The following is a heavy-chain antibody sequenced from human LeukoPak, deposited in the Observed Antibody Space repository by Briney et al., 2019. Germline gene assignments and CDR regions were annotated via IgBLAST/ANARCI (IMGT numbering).Heavy chain of an antibody. CDR3: AREDHSKYEY. V-gene: IGHV4-4*07. CDR2: INSNGDT. J-gene: IGHJ4*02. Sequence: SETLSLTCTVSGGSISSYHWIWLRQPAGKGLEWIGRINSNGDTVYNPSLKSRATMSLDMTNNQFSLKLSSVTAADTAVYYCAREDHSKYEYWGQGALVIVSS. D-gene: IGHD4-11*01. CDR1: GGSISSYH.